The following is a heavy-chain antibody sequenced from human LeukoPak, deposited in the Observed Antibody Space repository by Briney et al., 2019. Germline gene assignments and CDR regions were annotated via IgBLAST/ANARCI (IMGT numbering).Heavy chain of an antibody. CDR2: IYPGDSDT. V-gene: IGHV5-51*01. D-gene: IGHD6-19*01. J-gene: IGHJ5*02. Sequence: GESLQISCKGSGYSFTSYWIGWVRQMPGKGLEWMGIIYPGDSDTRYSPSFQGQVTISADKSISTAYLQWSSLKASDTAMYYCARQVIAVAGTGSPRWFDPWGQGTLVTVSS. CDR3: ARQVIAVAGTGSPRWFDP. CDR1: GYSFTSYW.